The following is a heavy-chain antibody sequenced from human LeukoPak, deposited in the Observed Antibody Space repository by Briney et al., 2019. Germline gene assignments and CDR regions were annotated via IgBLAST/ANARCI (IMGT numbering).Heavy chain of an antibody. D-gene: IGHD3-3*01. V-gene: IGHV3-30*02. CDR1: GFTFTDYG. Sequence: PGRSLRLSCAASGFTFTDYGMHWVRQAPGKGLEWVAFIRYDGSNKYYADSVKGRFTISRDNSKNTLYLQMNSLRAEDTAVYYCAKDLPDFWSGYYKASGEVIWGQGTMVTVSS. CDR3: AKDLPDFWSGYYKASGEVI. CDR2: IRYDGSNK. J-gene: IGHJ3*02.